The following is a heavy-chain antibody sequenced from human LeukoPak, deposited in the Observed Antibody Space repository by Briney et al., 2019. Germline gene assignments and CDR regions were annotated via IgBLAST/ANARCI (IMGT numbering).Heavy chain of an antibody. D-gene: IGHD6-13*01. J-gene: IGHJ6*03. CDR3: ARSPEAAGRRDYYYYYMDV. CDR2: MNPNSGNT. V-gene: IGHV1-8*03. Sequence: ASVKVSCKASGYTFTSYDINWVRQATGQGLEWMGWMNPNSGNTGYAQKFQGRVTITRNTSISTAYMELSSLRSEDTAVYYCARSPEAAGRRDYYYYYMDVWGKGTTVTVSS. CDR1: GYTFTSYD.